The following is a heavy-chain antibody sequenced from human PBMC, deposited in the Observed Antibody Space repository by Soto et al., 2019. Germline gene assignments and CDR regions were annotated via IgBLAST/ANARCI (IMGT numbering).Heavy chain of an antibody. CDR1: GGSISSTNW. CDR2: IYHTGST. Sequence: QVHLQESGPGLVKPSGTLSLTCAVSGGSISSTNWWSWVRQPPGKGLEWLGEIYHTGSTNYNPSLKSCFTISVDKSKTRFSPWLISVTAADTALYFCARGGVPPSYRDYWGQGILVTVSS. J-gene: IGHJ4*02. V-gene: IGHV4-4*02. CDR3: ARGGVPPSYRDY. D-gene: IGHD3-10*01.